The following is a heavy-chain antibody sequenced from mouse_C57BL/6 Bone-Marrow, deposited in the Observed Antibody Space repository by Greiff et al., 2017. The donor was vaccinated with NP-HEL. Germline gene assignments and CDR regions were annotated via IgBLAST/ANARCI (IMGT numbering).Heavy chain of an antibody. CDR2: INPNNGGT. Sequence: VQLQQSGPELVKPGASVKISCKASGYTFTDYYMNWVKQSHGKSLEWIGDINPNNGGTSYNQKFKGKATLTVDKSSSTAYMELRSLTSEDSAVYYCAAGVLRWYFDVWGTGTTVTVSS. V-gene: IGHV1-26*01. CDR3: AAGVLRWYFDV. D-gene: IGHD1-1*01. J-gene: IGHJ1*03. CDR1: GYTFTDYY.